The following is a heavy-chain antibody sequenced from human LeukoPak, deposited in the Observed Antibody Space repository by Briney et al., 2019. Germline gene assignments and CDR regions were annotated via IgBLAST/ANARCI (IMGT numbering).Heavy chain of an antibody. Sequence: SETLSLTCTVSGYSISSGYYWGWIRQPPGKGLEWIGSIYHSGSTYYNPSLKSRVTISVDTSKNQFSLKLRSVTAADTAVYFCARGKSRGSHIDYWGQGTLVTVSS. J-gene: IGHJ4*02. CDR1: GYSISSGYY. D-gene: IGHD1-26*01. CDR3: ARGKSRGSHIDY. CDR2: IYHSGST. V-gene: IGHV4-38-2*02.